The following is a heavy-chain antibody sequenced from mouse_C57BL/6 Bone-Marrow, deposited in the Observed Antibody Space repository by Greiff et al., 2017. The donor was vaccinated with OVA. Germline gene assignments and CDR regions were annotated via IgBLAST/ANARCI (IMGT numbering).Heavy chain of an antibody. V-gene: IGHV5-4*01. CDR1: GFTFSSYA. CDR3: ARDEEIYDGSYYFDY. J-gene: IGHJ2*01. D-gene: IGHD2-3*01. Sequence: EVKLVESGGGLVKPGGSLKLSCAASGFTFSSYAMSWVRQTPEKRLEWVATISDGGSYTYYPDNVKGRFTISRDNAKNNLYLQMSHLKSEDTAMYYCARDEEIYDGSYYFDYWGQGTTLTVSS. CDR2: ISDGGSYT.